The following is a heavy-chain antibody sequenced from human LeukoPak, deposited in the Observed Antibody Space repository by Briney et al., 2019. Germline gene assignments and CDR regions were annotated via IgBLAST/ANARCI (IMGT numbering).Heavy chain of an antibody. CDR1: GFTFGKYW. CDR2: IKLDGSEK. J-gene: IGHJ2*01. Sequence: PGGSLRLSCVASGFTFGKYWMSWVRQAPGKGLEWVANIKLDGSEKNYVDSVKGRFTISRDSSKNTLFLQMNTLRAEDTAIYYCAKDRTVGASYWYFDLWGRGTLVTVSS. CDR3: AKDRTVGASYWYFDL. D-gene: IGHD1-26*01. V-gene: IGHV3-7*03.